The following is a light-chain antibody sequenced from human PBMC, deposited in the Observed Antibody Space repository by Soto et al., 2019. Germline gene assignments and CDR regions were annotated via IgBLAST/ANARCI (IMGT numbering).Light chain of an antibody. CDR1: QGLTTK. CDR3: QQYNTWPRT. CDR2: GAS. V-gene: IGKV3-15*01. J-gene: IGKJ1*01. Sequence: EIVMAQSPATLSVSPGEGATLSCRASQGLTTKLAWYQQKPGQAPRLLIYGASTRATGIPARFGGSGSGTEFTLTISSLQSEDFAVYYCQQYNTWPRTFGQGTKVDIK.